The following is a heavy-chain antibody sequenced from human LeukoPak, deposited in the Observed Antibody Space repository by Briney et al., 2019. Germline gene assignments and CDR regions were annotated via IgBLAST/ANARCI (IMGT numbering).Heavy chain of an antibody. CDR1: GFTFSDYY. CDR3: ARVVAAAAPYFQH. D-gene: IGHD6-13*01. Sequence: GGSLRLSCAASGFTFSDYYMSWVRQAPGKGLEWVANIKQDGSEKYYVDSVKGRFTISRDNAKNSLYLQMNSLRAEDTAVYYCARVVAAAAPYFQHWGQGTLVTVSS. CDR2: IKQDGSEK. J-gene: IGHJ1*01. V-gene: IGHV3-7*01.